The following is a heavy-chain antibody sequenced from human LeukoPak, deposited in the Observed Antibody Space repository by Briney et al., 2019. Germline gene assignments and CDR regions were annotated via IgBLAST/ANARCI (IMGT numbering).Heavy chain of an antibody. Sequence: PGGSLRLSCAASGFTFSSYAMSWVRQAPGKGLEWIGEINHSGSTNYNPSLKSRVTISVDTSKNQFSLKLSSVTAADTAVYYCARIEQHYYGSGSYPLIDYWGQGTLVTVSS. CDR1: GFTFSSYA. CDR2: INHSGST. V-gene: IGHV4-34*01. D-gene: IGHD3-10*01. J-gene: IGHJ4*02. CDR3: ARIEQHYYGSGSYPLIDY.